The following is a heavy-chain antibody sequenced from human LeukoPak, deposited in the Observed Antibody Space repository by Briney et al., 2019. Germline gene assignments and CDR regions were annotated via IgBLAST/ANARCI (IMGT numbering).Heavy chain of an antibody. CDR1: GYTFTGYY. J-gene: IGHJ4*02. D-gene: IGHD2-15*01. V-gene: IGHV1-2*06. Sequence: GASVKVSCKASGYTFTGYYMHLVRQAPGQGLEWMGRINPNSGGTNYAQKFQGRVTMTRDTSISTAYMELSRLRSDDTAVYYCARDNEYCSGGSCFTDWGQGTLVTVSS. CDR2: INPNSGGT. CDR3: ARDNEYCSGGSCFTD.